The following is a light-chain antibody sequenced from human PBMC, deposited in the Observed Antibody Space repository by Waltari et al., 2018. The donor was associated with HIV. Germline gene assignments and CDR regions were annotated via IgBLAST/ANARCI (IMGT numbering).Light chain of an antibody. CDR3: QQYYSTLALT. J-gene: IGKJ4*01. CDR1: QSVLYSSNNKNY. Sequence: DIVMTQSPGSLAVSLVERATINCKSSQSVLYSSNNKNYLAWYQQKPGQPPKLLIYWASTRESGVPDRFSGSGSGTDFTLTISSLQAEDVAVYYCQQYYSTLALTFGGGTKVEIK. V-gene: IGKV4-1*01. CDR2: WAS.